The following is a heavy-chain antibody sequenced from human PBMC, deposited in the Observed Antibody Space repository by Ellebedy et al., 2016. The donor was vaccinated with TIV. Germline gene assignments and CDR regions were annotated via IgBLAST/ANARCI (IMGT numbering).Heavy chain of an antibody. V-gene: IGHV3-7*01. Sequence: GESLKISCAASGFTLSTHWMSWFRQAPGKGLEWVASITHDGSVQFYVNSVRGRFTISRDNSKTSTDLQMNSLRAEDTAVYYCARWASVNSLYHLDYWGQGTLVTVYS. CDR2: ITHDGSVQ. CDR3: ARWASVNSLYHLDY. D-gene: IGHD1-26*01. CDR1: GFTLSTHW. J-gene: IGHJ4*02.